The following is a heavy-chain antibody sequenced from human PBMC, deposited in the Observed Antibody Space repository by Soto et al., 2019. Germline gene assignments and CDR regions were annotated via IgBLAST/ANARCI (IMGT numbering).Heavy chain of an antibody. V-gene: IGHV4-30-4*01. J-gene: IGHJ5*02. CDR1: GGSISSGDYY. CDR2: IYYSGST. D-gene: IGHD3-10*01. CDR3: ARGGGRQPAYGSGTSGVLYNWFDP. Sequence: PSETLSLTCTVSGGSISSGDYYWSWIRQPPGKGLEWIGYIYYSGSTYYNPSLKSRVTISVDTSKNQFSLKLSSVTAADTAVYYCARGGGRQPAYGSGTSGVLYNWFDPWGQGTLVTVSS.